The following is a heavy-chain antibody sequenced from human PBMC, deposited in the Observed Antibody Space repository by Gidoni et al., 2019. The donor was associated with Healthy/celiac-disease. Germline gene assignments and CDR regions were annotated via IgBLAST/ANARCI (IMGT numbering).Heavy chain of an antibody. CDR1: VGSFSGYY. CDR3: ARRWLHLMRFDY. CDR2: INHSGST. Sequence: QVQLQPWGAGLLKPSETLSLTCAVYVGSFSGYYWSWIRQPPGKGLEWIGEINHSGSTNYNPSLKSRVTISVDTSKNQFSLKLSSVTAAETAVYYCARRWLHLMRFDYWGQGTLVTVSS. J-gene: IGHJ4*02. D-gene: IGHD5-12*01. V-gene: IGHV4-34*01.